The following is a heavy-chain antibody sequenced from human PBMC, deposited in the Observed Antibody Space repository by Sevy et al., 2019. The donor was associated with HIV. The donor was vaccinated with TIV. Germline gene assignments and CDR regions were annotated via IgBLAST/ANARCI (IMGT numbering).Heavy chain of an antibody. V-gene: IGHV3-48*02. CDR3: ARDGDTPFVRSFDS. CDR1: GLTFSSDS. J-gene: IGHJ4*02. Sequence: GGSLRLSCVVSGLTFSSDSMNWVRQAPGKGLEWLAYISSSSRTIYYADSVEGRFTISRDNEKKSVFLQMNNLRDEDSATYYCARDGDTPFVRSFDSWGQGTLVTVS. CDR2: ISSSSRTI. D-gene: IGHD3-16*02.